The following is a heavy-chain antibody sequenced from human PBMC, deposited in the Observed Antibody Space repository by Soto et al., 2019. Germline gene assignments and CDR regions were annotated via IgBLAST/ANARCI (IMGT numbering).Heavy chain of an antibody. D-gene: IGHD3-3*01. CDR1: GFAFSSYA. J-gene: IGHJ6*03. CDR3: AKDPFWSGYFTSYYYYMDV. CDR2: ISGSGGST. V-gene: IGHV3-23*01. Sequence: PGGSLRLSCAASGFAFSSYAMSWVRQAPGKGLEWVSAISGSGGSTYYADSVKGRFTISRDNSKNTLYLQMNSLRAEDTAVYYCAKDPFWSGYFTSYYYYMDVWGKGTTVTVSS.